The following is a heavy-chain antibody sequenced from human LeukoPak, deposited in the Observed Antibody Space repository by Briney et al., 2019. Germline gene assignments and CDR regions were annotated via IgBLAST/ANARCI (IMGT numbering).Heavy chain of an antibody. CDR2: LSGNGGST. Sequence: GGSLRLSCAPSGFTFSNYAMSWVRQAPGKGLEWVSGLSGNGGSTYYADSVKGRFTISRDNSKNTLYLQMNGLKAEDTALYYCAKYSGYSGYGYYFDYWGQGTLVTVSS. V-gene: IGHV3-23*01. D-gene: IGHD5-12*01. J-gene: IGHJ4*02. CDR1: GFTFSNYA. CDR3: AKYSGYSGYGYYFDY.